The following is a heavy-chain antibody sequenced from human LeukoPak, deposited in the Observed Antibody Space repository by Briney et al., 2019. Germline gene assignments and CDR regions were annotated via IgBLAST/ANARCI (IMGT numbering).Heavy chain of an antibody. CDR3: ARGGAYSYSHNDY. CDR2: INSDGSST. D-gene: IGHD2-15*01. CDR1: GFTFSHYW. J-gene: IGHJ4*02. Sequence: GGSLRLSCAASGFTFSHYWMHWVRQAPGKGLVWVSRINSDGSSTTYADSVKGRFTISRDNAENTLYLQMNSLGTEDTAVYYCARGGAYSYSHNDYWGQGSGVTVSS. V-gene: IGHV3-74*03.